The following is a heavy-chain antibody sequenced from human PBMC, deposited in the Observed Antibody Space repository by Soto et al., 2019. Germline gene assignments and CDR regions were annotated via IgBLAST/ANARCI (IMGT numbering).Heavy chain of an antibody. CDR3: AKVLTFGVVIPFDY. J-gene: IGHJ4*02. CDR1: GFTFSRYA. V-gene: IGHV3-23*01. CDR2: ISGSGGST. D-gene: IGHD3-3*01. Sequence: GSLRLSCAASGFTFSRYAMSWVRQAPGKGLEWVSAISGSGGSTYYAGSVKGRFTISRDNSKNTLYLQMNSLRAEDTAVYYCAKVLTFGVVIPFDYWGQGTLVTVSS.